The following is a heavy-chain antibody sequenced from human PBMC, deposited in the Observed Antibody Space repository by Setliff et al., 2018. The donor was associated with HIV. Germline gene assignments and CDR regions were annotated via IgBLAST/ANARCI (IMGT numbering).Heavy chain of an antibody. CDR3: ARDVYDYDFGGYFYMDV. Sequence: SVKVSCKASGYSSTSYGIAWVRQAPGQGLEWMGGIIPIFGTPNYAQKFQGRITITADESTSTAYMELSSLRSEDTAMYYCARDVYDYDFGGYFYMDVWGKGTTVTVSS. CDR1: GYSSTSYG. V-gene: IGHV1-69*13. J-gene: IGHJ6*03. D-gene: IGHD3-3*01. CDR2: IIPIFGTP.